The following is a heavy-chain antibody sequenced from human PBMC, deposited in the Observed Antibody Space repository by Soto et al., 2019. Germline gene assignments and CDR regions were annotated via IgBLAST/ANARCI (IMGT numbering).Heavy chain of an antibody. CDR2: IFDSGST. D-gene: IGHD5-12*01. V-gene: IGHV4-59*01. J-gene: IGHJ3*02. CDR3: ARVREYSGYGNAFDI. Sequence: QMELQESGPELVKPSETLSLTCTVSGCYISSLYWNWIRQPPGKGLEWFGSIFDSGSTTYNPSLKSRVTISVDSSKTQFSRKLTSLTAADTAACYCARVREYSGYGNAFDIWGQGTMVTVSS. CDR1: GCYISSLY.